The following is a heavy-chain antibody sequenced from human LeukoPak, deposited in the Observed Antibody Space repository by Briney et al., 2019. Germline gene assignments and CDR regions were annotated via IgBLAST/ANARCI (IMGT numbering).Heavy chain of an antibody. Sequence: GGSLRLSCAASGFTFSSYAMSWVRQAPGKGLEWVSAISGSGGSTYYADSVKGRFTISRDNSKSALYLQMNSLRAEDTAVYYCARGIAAADYWGQGTLVTVSS. J-gene: IGHJ4*02. CDR2: ISGSGGST. CDR1: GFTFSSYA. V-gene: IGHV3-23*01. CDR3: ARGIAAADY. D-gene: IGHD6-13*01.